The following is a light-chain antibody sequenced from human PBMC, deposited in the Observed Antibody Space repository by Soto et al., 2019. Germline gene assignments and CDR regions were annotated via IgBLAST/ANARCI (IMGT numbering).Light chain of an antibody. Sequence: QSALTQPASVSGSPGQSITISCTGTSRDVGGYNLVSWYQQHPGKAPKLMIYEDSARPSGISNRFSGSKSGNTASLTISGLQAEDEADYYCSSYTSSSTRVFGTGTKVTVL. CDR3: SSYTSSSTRV. J-gene: IGLJ1*01. CDR2: EDS. CDR1: SRDVGGYNL. V-gene: IGLV2-14*02.